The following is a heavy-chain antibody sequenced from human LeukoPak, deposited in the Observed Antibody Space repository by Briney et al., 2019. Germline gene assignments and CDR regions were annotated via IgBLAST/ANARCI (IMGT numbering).Heavy chain of an antibody. CDR1: GYTLTELS. J-gene: IGHJ6*02. Sequence: ASVKVSCKVSGYTLTELSMHWVRQAPGKGLEWMGGFDPEDGETIYAQKFQGRVTMTEDTSTDTAYMELSSLRSEDTAVYYCARVPDDSSGYYYDYYYYGMDVWGQGTTVTVSS. CDR2: FDPEDGET. V-gene: IGHV1-24*01. D-gene: IGHD3-22*01. CDR3: ARVPDDSSGYYYDYYYYGMDV.